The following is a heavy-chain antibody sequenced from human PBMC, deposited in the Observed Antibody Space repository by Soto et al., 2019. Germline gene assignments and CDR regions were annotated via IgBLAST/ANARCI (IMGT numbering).Heavy chain of an antibody. J-gene: IGHJ3*02. D-gene: IGHD5-12*01. CDR2: ISISGGTI. CDR1: GFTVSSYE. Sequence: GGSLRLSCAVSGFTVSSYEMDWVRQAPGKGLEWVAYISISGGTIYYGDSVEGRFTISRDNADNSLYLQMNSLRAEDTAVYYCTKEKSVINSGYDAFDIWGRGTVVTVSS. CDR3: TKEKSVINSGYDAFDI. V-gene: IGHV3-48*03.